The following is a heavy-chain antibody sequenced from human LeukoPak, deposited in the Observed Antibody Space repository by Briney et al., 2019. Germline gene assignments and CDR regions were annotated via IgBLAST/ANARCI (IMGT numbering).Heavy chain of an antibody. Sequence: GGSLRLSCAASGFGFTNFWMSWVRQAPGRGLEWVANIHPEGNEKYHVESVKGRFTISRDNTKNLLFLQMNGLRVEDTAVYYCARGDAFSGDHWGQGTLVTVSS. CDR2: IHPEGNEK. CDR3: ARGDAFSGDH. CDR1: GFGFTNFW. J-gene: IGHJ4*02. V-gene: IGHV3-7*04.